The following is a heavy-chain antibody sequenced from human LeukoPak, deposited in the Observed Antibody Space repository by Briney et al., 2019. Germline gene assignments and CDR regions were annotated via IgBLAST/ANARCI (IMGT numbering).Heavy chain of an antibody. CDR2: ISGSGGST. CDR1: GFTFSSYA. D-gene: IGHD2-21*02. J-gene: IGHJ4*02. CDR3: AKTYSYDVSPVVTAYCYFHY. V-gene: IGHV3-23*01. Sequence: HPGGSLRLSCAASGFTFSSYAMSWVRQAPGKGLEWVSAISGSGGSTYYADSVKGRFTISRDNSKNTLYLQMNSRRAEDTAVYHRAKTYSYDVSPVVTAYCYFHYWGQGTLVTVSS.